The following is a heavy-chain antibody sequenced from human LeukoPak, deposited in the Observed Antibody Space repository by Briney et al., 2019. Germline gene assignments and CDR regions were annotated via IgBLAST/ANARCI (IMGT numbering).Heavy chain of an antibody. CDR2: INSRGGST. CDR3: ARAATYNWNDVNY. J-gene: IGHJ4*02. Sequence: GGSLRLSCAASRFTFSSYAMNWVRQAPGKGLEWVSAINSRGGSTYYADSVKGRFTISRDNAKNSVYLQMNSLRAEDTAVYYCARAATYNWNDVNYWGQGTLVTVSS. CDR1: RFTFSSYA. V-gene: IGHV3-23*01. D-gene: IGHD1-20*01.